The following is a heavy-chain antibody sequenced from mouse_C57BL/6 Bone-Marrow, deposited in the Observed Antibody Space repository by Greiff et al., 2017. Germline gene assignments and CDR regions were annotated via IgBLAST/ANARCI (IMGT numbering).Heavy chain of an antibody. CDR1: GFTFSSYG. J-gene: IGHJ1*03. CDR3: ARRGNYAYWYFDV. D-gene: IGHD2-1*01. CDR2: ISSGGSYT. Sequence: DVQLVESGGDLVKPGGSLKLSCAASGFTFSSYGMSWVRQTPDKRLEWVATISSGGSYTYYPDSVKGRFTISRDNAKNTLYLQMSSLKSEDTAMYYCARRGNYAYWYFDVGGTGTTVTVSS. V-gene: IGHV5-6*01.